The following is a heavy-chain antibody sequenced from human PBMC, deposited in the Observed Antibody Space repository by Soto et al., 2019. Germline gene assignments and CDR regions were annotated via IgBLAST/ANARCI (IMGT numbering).Heavy chain of an antibody. V-gene: IGHV1-3*01. CDR1: GYTFTSYA. CDR3: ARDAAVGLFDY. CDR2: INAGNGNT. Sequence: ASVKVSCKASGYTFTSYAMHWVRQAPGQRLEWMGWINAGNGNTKYSQKFQGRVTITRDTSPSTAFMELRSLRSDDTAVYYCARDAAVGLFDYWGQGTLVTVSS. J-gene: IGHJ4*02. D-gene: IGHD1-26*01.